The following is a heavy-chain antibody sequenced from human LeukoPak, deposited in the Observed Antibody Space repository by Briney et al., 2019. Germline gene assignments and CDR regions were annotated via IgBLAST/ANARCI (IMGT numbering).Heavy chain of an antibody. Sequence: SETLSLTCTGSGGSISSYYWSWIRQPPGKGLEWIGYIYYSGSTNYNPSLKSRVTISVDTSKNQFSLKLSSVTAADTAVYYCARELRYDNSDSGAFWGQGTVVTVSS. CDR2: IYYSGST. D-gene: IGHD3-22*01. J-gene: IGHJ3*01. V-gene: IGHV4-59*01. CDR1: GGSISSYY. CDR3: ARELRYDNSDSGAF.